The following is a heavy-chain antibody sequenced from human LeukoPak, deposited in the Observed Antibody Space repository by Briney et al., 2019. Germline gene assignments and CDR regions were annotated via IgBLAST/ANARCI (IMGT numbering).Heavy chain of an antibody. J-gene: IGHJ4*02. V-gene: IGHV3-30*02. D-gene: IGHD2-2*01. CDR2: IRYDGSNK. Sequence: AGGSLRLSCAASGFTFSSYGMHWVRQAPGKGLEWVAFIRYDGSNKYYADSVKGRFTISRDNSKNTLYLQMNSLRAEDTAVYYCAKEGPDCSSTSCPGDYWGQGTLVTVSS. CDR1: GFTFSSYG. CDR3: AKEGPDCSSTSCPGDY.